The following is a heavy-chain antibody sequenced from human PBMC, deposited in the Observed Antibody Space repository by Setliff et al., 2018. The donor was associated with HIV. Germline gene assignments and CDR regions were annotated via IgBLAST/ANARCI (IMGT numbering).Heavy chain of an antibody. J-gene: IGHJ5*02. CDR1: GFTFSNYS. Sequence: NPGGSLRLSCAASGFTFSNYSMNWVRQTPGKGLEWVSSISASATYIYYADSVKGRFTISRDKAENSLYLQMNSLGAEDTAVYYCARDNGRYFDRGWFDPWGQGALVTVSS. CDR3: ARDNGRYFDRGWFDP. D-gene: IGHD3-9*01. CDR2: ISASATYI. V-gene: IGHV3-21*01.